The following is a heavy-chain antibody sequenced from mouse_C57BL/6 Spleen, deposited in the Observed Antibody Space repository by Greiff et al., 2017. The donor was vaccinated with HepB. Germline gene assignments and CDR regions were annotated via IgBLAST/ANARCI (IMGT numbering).Heavy chain of an antibody. D-gene: IGHD2-13*01. CDR3: ARDYSYAMDY. Sequence: DVQLQESGGGLVKPGGSLKLSCAASGFTFSDYGMHWVRQAPEKGLEWVAYISSGSSTIYYADTVKGRFTISRDNAKNTLFLQMTSLRSEDTAMYYCARDYSYAMDYWGQGTSVTVSS. CDR1: GFTFSDYG. J-gene: IGHJ4*01. V-gene: IGHV5-17*01. CDR2: ISSGSSTI.